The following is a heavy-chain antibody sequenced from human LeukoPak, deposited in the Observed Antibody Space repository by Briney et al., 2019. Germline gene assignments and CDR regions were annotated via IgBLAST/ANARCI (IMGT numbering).Heavy chain of an antibody. CDR1: GYSISSGYY. CDR2: IYQSGNT. J-gene: IGHJ4*02. V-gene: IGHV4-38-2*02. CDR3: ARHLIAVADDYFDY. Sequence: PSETLSLTCTDSGYSISSGYYWGWIRQSPGKGLEWIGNIYQSGNTNYNPTLKSRVTISVDTSKNQFSLKLSSVTAADTAVYYCARHLIAVADDYFDYWGQGTLVTVSS. D-gene: IGHD6-19*01.